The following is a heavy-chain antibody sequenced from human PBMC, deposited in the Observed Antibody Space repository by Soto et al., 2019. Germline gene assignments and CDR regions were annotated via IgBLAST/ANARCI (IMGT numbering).Heavy chain of an antibody. V-gene: IGHV1-18*01. Sequence: QVQLVQSGAEVKKPGASVKVSCKASGYTFTSYGISWVRQAPGQGLEWMGWISAYNGNTSYAQKLQGRVTMTTDTSTRTAYLELRSLRSADTAVYYCARGRIVGGTSPWVTWGQGPLVTVSS. CDR3: ARGRIVGGTSPWVT. CDR2: ISAYNGNT. CDR1: GYTFTSYG. J-gene: IGHJ5*02. D-gene: IGHD1-26*01.